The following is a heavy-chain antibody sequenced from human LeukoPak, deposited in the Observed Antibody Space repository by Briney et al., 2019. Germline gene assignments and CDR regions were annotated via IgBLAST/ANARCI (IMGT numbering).Heavy chain of an antibody. CDR1: GYTFTGYY. CDR2: INPNSGGT. J-gene: IGHJ6*02. V-gene: IGHV1-2*02. Sequence: ASVKVSCKASGYTFTGYYMHWVGQAPGQGREGMGWINPNSGGTNYAQRFQGRVTMTRDTSISTAYMELSRLRSDDTAVYYCARGFGRQQLVLYYYYGMDVWGQGTTVTVSS. D-gene: IGHD6-13*01. CDR3: ARGFGRQQLVLYYYYGMDV.